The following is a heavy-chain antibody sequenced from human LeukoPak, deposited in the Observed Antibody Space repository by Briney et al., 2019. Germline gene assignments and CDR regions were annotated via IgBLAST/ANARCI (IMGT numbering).Heavy chain of an antibody. CDR3: ARDLRTHGSAAYDAFDI. CDR1: GFTFSSYG. J-gene: IGHJ3*02. D-gene: IGHD1-14*01. CDR2: IRYDGSNK. Sequence: GRSLRLSCAASGFTFSSYGMHWVRQAPGKGLEWVAVIRYDGSNKYYADSVKGRFTISRDNSKNTLYLQMNSLRAEDTGVYYCARDLRTHGSAAYDAFDIWGQGTMVTVSS. V-gene: IGHV3-33*01.